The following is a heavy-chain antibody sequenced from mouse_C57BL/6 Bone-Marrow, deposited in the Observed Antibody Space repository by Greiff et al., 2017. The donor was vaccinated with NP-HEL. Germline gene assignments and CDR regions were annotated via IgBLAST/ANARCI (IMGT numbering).Heavy chain of an antibody. CDR3: ARDAAPYYYGSSYWYFDV. J-gene: IGHJ1*03. D-gene: IGHD1-1*01. Sequence: DVHLVESGGGLVKPGGSLKLSCAASGFTFSSYAMSWVRQTPEKRLEWVATISDGGSYTYYPDNVKGRFTISRDNAKNNLYLQMSHLKSEDTAMYYCARDAAPYYYGSSYWYFDVWGTGTTVTVSS. CDR2: ISDGGSYT. CDR1: GFTFSSYA. V-gene: IGHV5-4*01.